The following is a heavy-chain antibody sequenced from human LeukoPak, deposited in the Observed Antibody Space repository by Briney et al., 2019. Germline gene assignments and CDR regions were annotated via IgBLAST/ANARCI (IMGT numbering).Heavy chain of an antibody. D-gene: IGHD3-22*01. J-gene: IGHJ5*02. V-gene: IGHV3-23*01. CDR2: ISGSGSST. CDR3: AARRHYYDSSGYYFDP. Sequence: GGSLRLSCAASGFTFSSYAMSWVRQAPGKGLEWVSAISGSGSSTYYADSVKGRFTISRDNSKNTLYLQMNSLRAEDTAVYYCAARRHYYDSSGYYFDPWGQGTLVTVSS. CDR1: GFTFSSYA.